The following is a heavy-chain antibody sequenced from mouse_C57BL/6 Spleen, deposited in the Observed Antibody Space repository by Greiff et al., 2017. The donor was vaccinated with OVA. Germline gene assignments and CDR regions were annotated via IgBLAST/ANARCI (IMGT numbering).Heavy chain of an antibody. CDR2: IHPNSGST. V-gene: IGHV1-64*01. D-gene: IGHD2-4*01. Sequence: QVQLQQPGAELVKPGASVKLSCKASGYTFTSYSMHWVKQRPGQGLEWIGMIHPNSGSTNYNEKFKSKATLTVDKSSSTAYMQLSSLTSEDSAVYYCAIPYDYGAWFAYWGQGTLVTVSA. J-gene: IGHJ3*01. CDR3: AIPYDYGAWFAY. CDR1: GYTFTSYS.